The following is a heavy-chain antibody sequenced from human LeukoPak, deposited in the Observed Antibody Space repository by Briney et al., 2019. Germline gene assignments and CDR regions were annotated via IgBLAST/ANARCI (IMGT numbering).Heavy chain of an antibody. CDR2: VDTSGGAT. CDR1: GFTFTKYD. Sequence: GGSLRLSCAASGFTFTKYDMHWVRQVPGRGLEWVSAVDTSGGATFYSDSVRGRFTISRENARDSLYFQMNSLTIENTAVYYCAGVQWGLKTFDIWGQGTMVTVSS. J-gene: IGHJ3*02. D-gene: IGHD1-26*01. V-gene: IGHV3-13*01. CDR3: AGVQWGLKTFDI.